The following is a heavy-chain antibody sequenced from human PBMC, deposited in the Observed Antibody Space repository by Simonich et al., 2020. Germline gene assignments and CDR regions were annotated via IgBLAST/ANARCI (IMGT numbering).Heavy chain of an antibody. CDR2: INPKSGGT. J-gene: IGHJ6*03. CDR1: GYTFTGYY. Sequence: QVQLVQSGAEVKKPGASVKVSCKASGYTFTGYYMHGVRQAPGRGLEGKGWINPKSGGTNYPQNFQGRVTMTRDTSISTAYMELSRLRSDDTAVYYCARGALTGDYYYMDVWGKGTTVTVSS. CDR3: ARGALTGDYYYMDV. V-gene: IGHV1-2*02. D-gene: IGHD7-27*01.